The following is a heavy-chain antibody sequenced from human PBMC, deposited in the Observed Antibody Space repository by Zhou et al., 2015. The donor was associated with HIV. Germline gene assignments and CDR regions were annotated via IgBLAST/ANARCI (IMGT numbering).Heavy chain of an antibody. CDR2: IIPIFGTA. Sequence: QVQLVQSGAEVKKPGSSVKVSCKASGGTFSSYAISWVRQAPGQGLEWMGGIIPIFGTANYAQKFQGRVTITADESTSTAYMELSSLRSEDTAVYYCGREVYCSSTRSRPWVPTYGSDPWGHGNPG. V-gene: IGHV1-69*01. D-gene: IGHD2-2*01. CDR3: GREVYCSSTRSRPWVPTYGSDP. J-gene: IGHJ5*02. CDR1: GGTFSSYA.